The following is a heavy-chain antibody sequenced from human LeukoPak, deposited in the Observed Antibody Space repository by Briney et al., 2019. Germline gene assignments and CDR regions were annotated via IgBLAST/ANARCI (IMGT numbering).Heavy chain of an antibody. Sequence: SETLSLTCTVSGGSVSSSSYYWGWIRQPPGKGLEWIGTIYYDGSTYDNPSLKSRVTISVDTSKNQFSLKLSSVTAADTAVYYCARINYGDYWGQGTLVTVSS. V-gene: IGHV4-39*07. CDR3: ARINYGDY. J-gene: IGHJ4*02. CDR2: IYYDGST. CDR1: GGSVSSSSYY.